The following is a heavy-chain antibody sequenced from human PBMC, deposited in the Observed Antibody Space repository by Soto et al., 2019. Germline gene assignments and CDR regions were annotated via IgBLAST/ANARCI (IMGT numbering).Heavy chain of an antibody. D-gene: IGHD3-22*01. J-gene: IGHJ4*02. V-gene: IGHV4-30-4*01. Sequence: SETLSLTCTVSGGSISSGDYYWSWIRQPPGKCLEWIGYIYYSGSTYYNPSLKSRVTISVDTSKNQFSLKLSSVTAADTAVYYCARASFTYYYDSSGPYYFDYWGQGTLVTVYS. CDR1: GGSISSGDYY. CDR2: IYYSGST. CDR3: ARASFTYYYDSSGPYYFDY.